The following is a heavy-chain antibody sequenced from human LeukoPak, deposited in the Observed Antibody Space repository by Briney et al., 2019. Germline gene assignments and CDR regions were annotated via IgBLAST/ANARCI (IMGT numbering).Heavy chain of an antibody. Sequence: GGSLRLSCAASGFTFSNYALTWVRQAPGRGLEWVSSISGAGTYYADSVKGRFSIFRDNYKNMLYLQMSSLRAEDTAVYYCARDPNGDYVGAFDFQRWGQGTLVTVSS. CDR3: ARDPNGDYVGAFDFQR. CDR1: GFTFSNYA. D-gene: IGHD4-17*01. V-gene: IGHV3-23*01. J-gene: IGHJ1*01. CDR2: ISGAGT.